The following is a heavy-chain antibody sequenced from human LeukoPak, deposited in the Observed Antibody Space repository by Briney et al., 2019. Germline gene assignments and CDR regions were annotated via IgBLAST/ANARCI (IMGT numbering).Heavy chain of an antibody. D-gene: IGHD3-3*01. V-gene: IGHV3-23*01. CDR2: ISGSGGST. J-gene: IGHJ4*02. CDR3: ATKPYYDFWSGPDY. CDR1: GFSFDDYA. Sequence: PGGSLRLSCAASGFSFDDYAMSWVRQAPGKGLEWVSAISGSGGSTYYADSVKGRFTISRDNSKNTLYLQMNSLRAEDTAVYYCATKPYYDFWSGPDYWGQGTLVTVSS.